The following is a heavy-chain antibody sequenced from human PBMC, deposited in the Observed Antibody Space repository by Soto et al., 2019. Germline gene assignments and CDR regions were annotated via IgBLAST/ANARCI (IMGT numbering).Heavy chain of an antibody. V-gene: IGHV1-8*02. CDR2: MNPNSGST. CDR1: EYTFTNYD. CDR3: ARGPRNWGADY. J-gene: IGHJ4*02. Sequence: QVQLVQSGAEVKKPGASVKVSCKASEYTFTNYDFTWVRQTTGQGLEWMGWMNPNSGSTGYAQKFQGRVTMTRNRSINTAYMELSSLTSEDTAVYYCARGPRNWGADYWGQGTLVTVSS. D-gene: IGHD7-27*01.